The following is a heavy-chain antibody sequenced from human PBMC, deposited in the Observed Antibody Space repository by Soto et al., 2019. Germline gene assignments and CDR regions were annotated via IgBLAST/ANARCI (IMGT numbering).Heavy chain of an antibody. CDR1: GFISSDYV. CDR3: ANRFVIVPAVLGRNYHYGMDV. D-gene: IGHD2-2*01. J-gene: IGHJ6*02. Sequence: GGSLRLSCVASGFISSDYVISFVRQSSFKGLEWVSAIGGGGAGTSYSDSVKGRFTIFRDNSRNTVHMQMNSLRADDTAVYYCANRFVIVPAVLGRNYHYGMDVWGQGTTVTVSS. CDR2: IGGGGAGT. V-gene: IGHV3-23*01.